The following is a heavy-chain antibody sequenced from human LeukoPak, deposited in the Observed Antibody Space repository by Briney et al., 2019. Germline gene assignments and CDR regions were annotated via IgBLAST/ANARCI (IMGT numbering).Heavy chain of an antibody. CDR2: ISAYNGNT. J-gene: IGHJ5*02. Sequence: ASVKVSCKASGYTFTSYGISWVRQAPGQGLEWMGWISAYNGNTNYAQELQGRVTMTTDTSTSTAYMELRSLRSDDTAVYYCARAAEQWLVRRWFDPWGQGTLVTVSS. CDR3: ARAAEQWLVRRWFDP. V-gene: IGHV1-18*01. D-gene: IGHD6-19*01. CDR1: GYTFTSYG.